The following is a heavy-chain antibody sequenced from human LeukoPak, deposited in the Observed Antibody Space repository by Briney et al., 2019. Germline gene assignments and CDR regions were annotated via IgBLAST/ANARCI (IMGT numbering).Heavy chain of an antibody. J-gene: IGHJ3*02. CDR3: ATDYYDSSGYASSGAFDI. D-gene: IGHD3-22*01. Sequence: SETLSLTCTVAGYSISSGYYWGWIRQPPGKGLEWIGSLYHSGSTYYNPSLNSRVTISVDTSKNQFSLKLSSVTAADTAVYYCATDYYDSSGYASSGAFDIWGQGTMVTVSS. CDR1: GYSISSGYY. CDR2: LYHSGST. V-gene: IGHV4-38-2*02.